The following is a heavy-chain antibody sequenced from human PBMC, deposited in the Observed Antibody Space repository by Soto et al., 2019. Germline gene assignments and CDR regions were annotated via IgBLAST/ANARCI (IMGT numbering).Heavy chain of an antibody. J-gene: IGHJ6*02. CDR1: GGSISSYY. D-gene: IGHD1-20*01. V-gene: IGHV4-59*01. Sequence: QVQLQESGPGLVKPSETLSLTCTVSGGSISSYYWSWIRQPPGKGLEWIGYIYYSGSTNYNPSLKSRVTISVDTSKNQFSLKLSSVTAADTAVYYCARSRPVSRPYYYYYYGMDVWGQGTTVTVPS. CDR2: IYYSGST. CDR3: ARSRPVSRPYYYYYYGMDV.